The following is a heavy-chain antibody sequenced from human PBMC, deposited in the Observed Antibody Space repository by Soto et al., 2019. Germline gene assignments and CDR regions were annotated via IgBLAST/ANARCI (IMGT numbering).Heavy chain of an antibody. V-gene: IGHV4-34*01. Sequence: QVQLPQWGAGLLKPSETLSLTCAVYGGSFRGYYWSWLRQPPGKGLEWIGEINHRGLTNYNPSLKIRVTISVDTSKNQFSLNLNSVTAADTAVYYCARGALLSSSNYGFFDYWGQGSLVTVSS. D-gene: IGHD4-4*01. J-gene: IGHJ4*03. CDR2: INHRGLT. CDR1: GGSFRGYY. CDR3: ARGALLSSSNYGFFDY.